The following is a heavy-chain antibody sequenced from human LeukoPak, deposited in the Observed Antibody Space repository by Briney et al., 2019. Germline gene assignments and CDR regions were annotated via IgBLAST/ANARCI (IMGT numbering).Heavy chain of an antibody. V-gene: IGHV4-4*02. J-gene: IGHJ3*02. D-gene: IGHD6-13*01. CDR2: IYHSGST. Sequence: SETLSLTCAVSGGSISSSNWWSWVRQPPGKGLEWIGEIYHSGSTNYNPSLKSRVTISVDKSKNQFSLKLSSVTAADTAVYYCAKGDSSKAFYAFDIWGQGTMVTVSS. CDR1: GGSISSSNW. CDR3: AKGDSSKAFYAFDI.